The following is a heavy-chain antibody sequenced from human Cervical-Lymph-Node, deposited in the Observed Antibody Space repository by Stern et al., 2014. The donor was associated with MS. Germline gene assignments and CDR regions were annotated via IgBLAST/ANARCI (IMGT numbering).Heavy chain of an antibody. CDR1: GYTFINYD. D-gene: IGHD3/OR15-3a*01. Sequence: VQLVESGAEVKKPGASVKVSCKASGYTFINYDINWVRQATGQGLEWMGWMNPNSGDTGYTQNFQGRITMTTNTSTNTAYMELSSLRSDDTAVYYCARGETRPMMFGLTRYYGIDVLGQGTTVIVSS. CDR3: ARGETRPMMFGLTRYYGIDV. V-gene: IGHV1-8*01. J-gene: IGHJ6*02. CDR2: MNPNSGDT.